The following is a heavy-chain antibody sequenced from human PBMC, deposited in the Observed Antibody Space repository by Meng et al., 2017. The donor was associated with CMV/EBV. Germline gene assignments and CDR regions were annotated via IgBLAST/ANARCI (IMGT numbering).Heavy chain of an antibody. J-gene: IGHJ4*02. Sequence: GESLKISCAAFGFTFSSYAMHWVRQAPGKGLEWVAVISYDGSNKYYADSVKGRFTISRDNSKNTLYLQMNSLRAEDTAVYYCHSRRSGDGYTNFDYWGQGTLVTVSS. CDR3: HSRRSGDGYTNFDY. V-gene: IGHV3-30*04. CDR2: ISYDGSNK. D-gene: IGHD5-24*01. CDR1: GFTFSSYA.